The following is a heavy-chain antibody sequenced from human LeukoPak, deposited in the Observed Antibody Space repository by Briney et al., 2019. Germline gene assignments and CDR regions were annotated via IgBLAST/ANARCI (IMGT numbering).Heavy chain of an antibody. CDR3: ARGIVVPAARWFDP. CDR2: IYHSGST. J-gene: IGHJ5*02. CDR1: GYSISSGYY. V-gene: IGHV4-38-2*01. Sequence: SETLSLTCAVSGYSISSGYYWGWIRQPPGKGLEWIGSIYHSGSTYYNPSLKSRVTISVDTSKNQFSLKLSSVTAADTAVYYCARGIVVPAARWFDPWGQGTLVTVSS. D-gene: IGHD2-2*01.